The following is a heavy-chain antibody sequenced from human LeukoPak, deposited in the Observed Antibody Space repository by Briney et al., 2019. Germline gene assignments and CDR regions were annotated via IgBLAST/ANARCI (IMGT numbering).Heavy chain of an antibody. Sequence: PGGSLRLSCAASGFTFRSNTMSWVRRAPGKGLEWVSAISGSGGTAYYADSVKGRFTISRDNSKNTLYLQMNSLRAEDTAVYYCAKKGYYDGSGYYMYYFDHWGQGTLVTVSS. CDR2: ISGSGGTA. CDR3: AKKGYYDGSGYYMYYFDH. D-gene: IGHD3-22*01. V-gene: IGHV3-23*01. CDR1: GFTFRSNT. J-gene: IGHJ4*02.